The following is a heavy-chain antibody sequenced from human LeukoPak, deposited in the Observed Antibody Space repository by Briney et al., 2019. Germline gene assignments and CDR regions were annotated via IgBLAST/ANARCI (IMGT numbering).Heavy chain of an antibody. CDR1: GSSFSQYW. D-gene: IGHD3-10*01. CDR2: IELDVSEKQDGNEK. CDR3: ARSRRGVDSFYFYIDV. Sequence: QAGASLTLAWPPSGSSFSQYWTGWVRQAPGKGREWVAYIELDVSEKQDGNEKNYVDSVKGRFTISRDNAKNSLYLQMNSLRAEDTAVYYCARSRRGVDSFYFYIDVWGKGTTVTVSS. J-gene: IGHJ6*03. V-gene: IGHV3-7*01.